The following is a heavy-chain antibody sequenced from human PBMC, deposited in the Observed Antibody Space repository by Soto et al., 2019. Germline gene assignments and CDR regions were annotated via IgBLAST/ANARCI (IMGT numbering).Heavy chain of an antibody. Sequence: EVQLLESGGGLVQPGGSLRLSCAASGFTFSSYAMSWVRQAPGKGLEWVSAISGSGGSTYYADSVKGRFTISXXXXXXXXXXXXXXXRAEDTAVYYCAPRGYSGYDAFDPWGQGTLVTVSS. V-gene: IGHV3-23*01. CDR1: GFTFSSYA. J-gene: IGHJ5*02. CDR3: APRGYSGYDAFDP. D-gene: IGHD5-12*01. CDR2: ISGSGGST.